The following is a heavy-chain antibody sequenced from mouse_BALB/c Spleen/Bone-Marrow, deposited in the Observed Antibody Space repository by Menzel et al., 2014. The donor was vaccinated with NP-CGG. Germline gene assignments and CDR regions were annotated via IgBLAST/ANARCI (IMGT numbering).Heavy chain of an antibody. J-gene: IGHJ2*01. CDR1: GFNIKDTY. CDR2: IDPANGNT. V-gene: IGHV14-3*02. CDR3: VSYYYGNYFDS. Sequence: VQLQQSGAELVKPGASVKLSCTASGFNIKDTYMHWVKQRPEQGLEWIGRIDPANGNTKYDPKFQGKATITADTSSNTAYLQLSSLTSEDTAVYYCVSYYYGNYFDSWGQGTTLTVSP. D-gene: IGHD1-1*01.